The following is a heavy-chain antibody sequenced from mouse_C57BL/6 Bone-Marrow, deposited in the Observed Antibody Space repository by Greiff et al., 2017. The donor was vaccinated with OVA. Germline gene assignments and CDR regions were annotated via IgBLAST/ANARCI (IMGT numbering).Heavy chain of an antibody. D-gene: IGHD2-3*01. CDR1: GYTFTSYW. J-gene: IGHJ1*03. CDR2: IDPNSGGT. CDR3: ASYDGYYNWYFDV. V-gene: IGHV1-72*01. Sequence: QVQLQQPGAELVKPGASVKLSCKASGYTFTSYWMHWVKQRPGQGLEWIGRIDPNSGGTKYNEKFKSKATLTVDKPSSTAYMQLSSLTSEDSAVYYCASYDGYYNWYFDVWGTGTTVTVSS.